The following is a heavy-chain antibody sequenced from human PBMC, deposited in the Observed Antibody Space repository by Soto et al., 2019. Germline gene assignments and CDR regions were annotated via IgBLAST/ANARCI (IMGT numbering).Heavy chain of an antibody. Sequence: ASVKVSCKASGFTFSTSGIHWVRQAPGQSLEWMGWINPDNGNTKYSQNFQDRVTIIRDTSASTVYMELSSLRSEDTAVYYCARDSWSPDYYDSSGYWYFFDYWGQGTLVTVSS. J-gene: IGHJ4*02. CDR3: ARDSWSPDYYDSSGYWYFFDY. CDR1: GFTFSTSG. D-gene: IGHD3-22*01. V-gene: IGHV1-3*01. CDR2: INPDNGNT.